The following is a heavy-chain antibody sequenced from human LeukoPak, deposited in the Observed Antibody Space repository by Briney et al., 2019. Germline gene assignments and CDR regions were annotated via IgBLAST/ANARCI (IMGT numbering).Heavy chain of an antibody. V-gene: IGHV4-31*03. CDR2: IYYSGST. CDR1: GGSISSGGYS. Sequence: SETLSLTCTVSGGSISSGGYSWSWIRQHPGKGLEWVGYIYYSGSTYYNPSLKSRVTISVDTSKNQFSLKLSSVTAADTAVYYCTSDRDYGDAAFDIWGQGTMVTVPS. CDR3: TSDRDYGDAAFDI. J-gene: IGHJ3*02. D-gene: IGHD4-17*01.